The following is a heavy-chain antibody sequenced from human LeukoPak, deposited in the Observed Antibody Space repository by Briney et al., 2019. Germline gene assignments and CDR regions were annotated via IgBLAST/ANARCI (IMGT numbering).Heavy chain of an antibody. CDR1: GFTLSVYW. CDR3: ARDLKGGSYRNFDY. J-gene: IGHJ4*02. V-gene: IGHV3-74*01. CDR2: ITSDGSSP. Sequence: PGGPLRLSCVASGFTLSVYWTHWVRQAPGRGPVWVSRITSDGSSPTYADSVKGRFTVSRDNAKNMLYLQMNSLRADDTAVYYCARDLKGGSYRNFDYWGQGTLVTVSS. D-gene: IGHD2-15*01.